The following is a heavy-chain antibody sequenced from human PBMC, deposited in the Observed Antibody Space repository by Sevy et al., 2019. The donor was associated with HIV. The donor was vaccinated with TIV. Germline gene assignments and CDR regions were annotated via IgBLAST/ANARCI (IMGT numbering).Heavy chain of an antibody. D-gene: IGHD6-13*01. V-gene: IGHV4-59*12. CDR3: ASYGIAAAGPATFDY. Sequence: SETLSLTCTVSGGSISSYYWSWIRQPPGKGLEWIGYIYYSGSTNYNPSLKSRVTISVDTSKNQFSLKLSSVTAADTAVYYCASYGIAAAGPATFDYWGQGTLVTVFS. CDR2: IYYSGST. J-gene: IGHJ4*02. CDR1: GGSISSYY.